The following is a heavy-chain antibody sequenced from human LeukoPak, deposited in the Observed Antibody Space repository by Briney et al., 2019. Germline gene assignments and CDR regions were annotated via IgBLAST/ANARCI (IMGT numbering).Heavy chain of an antibody. D-gene: IGHD3-22*01. Sequence: GGSLRLSCAASGFTFSSYEMNWVRQAPGKGLEWVSYISSSGSTIYYADSLKGRFTISRDNAKNSLFLQMNSLRAEDTAIYYCAREGPPPFGYYDSNDYYEGFDYWGQGTLVTVSS. CDR3: AREGPPPFGYYDSNDYYEGFDY. V-gene: IGHV3-48*03. J-gene: IGHJ4*02. CDR1: GFTFSSYE. CDR2: ISSSGSTI.